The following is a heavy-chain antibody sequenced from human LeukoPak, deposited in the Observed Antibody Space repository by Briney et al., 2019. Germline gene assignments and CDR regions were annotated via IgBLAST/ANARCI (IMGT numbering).Heavy chain of an antibody. CDR2: ISGDGDNT. CDR3: AKGSIFGVEY. CDR1: GFTFSSYR. Sequence: GGSLRLSCAASGFTFSSYRMNWVRRAPGKGLEWVSLISGDGDNTYYADSVKGRFTISRDNSKNSLYLQMNSLTSEDTAFYYCAKGSIFGVEYWGQGALVTVHS. V-gene: IGHV3-43*02. D-gene: IGHD3-3*01. J-gene: IGHJ4*02.